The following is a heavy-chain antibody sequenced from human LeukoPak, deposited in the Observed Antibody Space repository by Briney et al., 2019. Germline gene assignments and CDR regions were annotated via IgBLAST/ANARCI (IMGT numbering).Heavy chain of an antibody. V-gene: IGHV1-2*02. D-gene: IGHD3/OR15-3a*01. CDR3: AKKVRGPSHPLDF. CDR1: GYTFTGYA. J-gene: IGHJ4*02. Sequence: GASVKVSCKASGYTFTGYAIHWVRQAPGQGLEWMGWINPEKRDTGYAHKFQGRVTMTSDTSISTAYMELSSLRPDDTAVYYCAKKVRGPSHPLDFWGQGTLATVSS. CDR2: INPEKRDT.